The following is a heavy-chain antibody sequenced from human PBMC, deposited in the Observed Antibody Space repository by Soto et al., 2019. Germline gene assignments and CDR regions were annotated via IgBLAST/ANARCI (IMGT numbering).Heavy chain of an antibody. Sequence: SETLSLTCTVSGGSVSANSYYWNWIRLPPGKGLEWIGYIYDSGSTNSRPSLQNRVTISVDTSKNQLSLKLSSVTAADTAVYYCARARITMVREVVKYNMDVWGQGTTVTVS. CDR1: GGSVSANSYY. CDR2: IYDSGST. CDR3: ARARITMVREVVKYNMDV. V-gene: IGHV4-61*01. J-gene: IGHJ6*02. D-gene: IGHD3-10*01.